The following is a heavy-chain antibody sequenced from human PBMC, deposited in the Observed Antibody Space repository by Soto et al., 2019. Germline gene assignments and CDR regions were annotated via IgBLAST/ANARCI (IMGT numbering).Heavy chain of an antibody. V-gene: IGHV3-33*01. D-gene: IGHD2-21*02. J-gene: IGHJ4*02. CDR2: VWSDGGNE. CDR3: ARDIRAYCVAYCPIDD. Sequence: PGGSLRLSCAASGFTFKNYGMHWVRQAPGKGLEWVAVVWSDGGNEYYADSVKGRFTISRDNSKNTLFLQMNSLRVEDTAVYYCARDIRAYCVAYCPIDDWGQGTLVTVSS. CDR1: GFTFKNYG.